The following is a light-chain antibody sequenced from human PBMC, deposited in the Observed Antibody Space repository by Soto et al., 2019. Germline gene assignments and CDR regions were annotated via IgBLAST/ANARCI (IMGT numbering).Light chain of an antibody. CDR1: QSVSSNY. J-gene: IGKJ2*01. CDR3: QHYDGSPRT. Sequence: ALTQSPGTVSLSPGEKATLSCRTSQSVSSNYLAWYQQKPGQAPRLLIYGVFNRATGIPDRFSGSGSGTDFSLTISRLEPEDVAVYFCQHYDGSPRTFGQGTRLQI. V-gene: IGKV3-20*01. CDR2: GVF.